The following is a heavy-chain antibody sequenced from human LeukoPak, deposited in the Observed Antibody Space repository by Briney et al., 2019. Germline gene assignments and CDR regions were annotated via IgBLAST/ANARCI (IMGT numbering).Heavy chain of an antibody. CDR2: IDHSDSSN. Sequence: GEPPQICCMSAGSSISSDWISWVRQMPGKGLEWMGRIDHSDSSNYYTPSFQRHVTISADKSINTSYMQWRSMKASDTAVYFCARHEGMEPEFDYWGEGALVTV. V-gene: IGHV5-10-1*01. CDR3: ARHEGMEPEFDY. CDR1: GSSISSDW. J-gene: IGHJ4*02. D-gene: IGHD1-26*01.